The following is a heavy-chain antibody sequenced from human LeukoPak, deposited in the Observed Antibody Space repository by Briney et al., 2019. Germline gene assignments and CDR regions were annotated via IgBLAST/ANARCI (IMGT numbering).Heavy chain of an antibody. CDR3: AKLTDF. CDR2: IYGGGTI. D-gene: IGHD3-9*01. CDR1: GITVSSYY. V-gene: IGHV3-53*01. Sequence: GGSLRLSCAVSGITVSSYYMSWVRQAPGKGLEWVSIIYGGGTIYYTDSVKGRFTISRDSSKNTVYLQMNSLRAEDTAVYFCAKLTDFWGRGTLVTVSS. J-gene: IGHJ2*01.